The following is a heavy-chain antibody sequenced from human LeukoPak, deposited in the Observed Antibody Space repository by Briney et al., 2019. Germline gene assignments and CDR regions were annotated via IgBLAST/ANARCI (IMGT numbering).Heavy chain of an antibody. D-gene: IGHD3-10*01. CDR1: GGSISSSSYY. V-gene: IGHV4-39*07. CDR3: ARGESITNVPSY. Sequence: PSETLSLTCTVSGGSISSSSYYWGWIRQPPGKGLEWIGSIYYSGSTYYNPSLKSRVTISVDTSKNQFSLKLSSVTAADTAVYYCARGESITNVPSYWGQGTLVTVSS. J-gene: IGHJ4*02. CDR2: IYYSGST.